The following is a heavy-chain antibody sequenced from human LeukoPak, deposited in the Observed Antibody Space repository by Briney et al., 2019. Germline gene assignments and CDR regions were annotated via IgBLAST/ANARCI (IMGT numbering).Heavy chain of an antibody. Sequence: KPSETLSLTCSVSGGSISSYYWSWIRQPPGKGLEWIGYIYYSGSTNYNPSLKSRVTISVDTSKNQFSLKLSSVTAADTAVYYCARTGVRYGYNYFRNWFDPWGQGTLVTVSS. J-gene: IGHJ5*02. CDR3: ARTGVRYGYNYFRNWFDP. V-gene: IGHV4-59*12. CDR2: IYYSGST. D-gene: IGHD5-24*01. CDR1: GGSISSYY.